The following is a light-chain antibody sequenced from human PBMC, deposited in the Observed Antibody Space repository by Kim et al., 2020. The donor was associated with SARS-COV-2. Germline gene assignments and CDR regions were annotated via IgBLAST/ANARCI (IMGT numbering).Light chain of an antibody. CDR2: GAS. J-gene: IGKJ2*01. V-gene: IGKV3-20*01. CDR3: QEYTSSPPYT. CDR1: QSGGSNY. Sequence: REKTTTPCRGRQSGGSNYLGWYQQKTGQAPRLLIDGASNRATGIPDRFGGSGSGTDFTLTIGRLKPEDFAVYYCQEYTSSPPYTFGQGTKLEI.